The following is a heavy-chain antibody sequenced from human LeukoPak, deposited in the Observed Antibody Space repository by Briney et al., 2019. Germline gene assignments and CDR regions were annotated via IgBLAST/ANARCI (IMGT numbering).Heavy chain of an antibody. Sequence: GGSLRLSCAASGFTFSSFAMDWVRQAPGKGLEWVSIISGSGDTTHYKDSVKGRFTVSRDNSMNTLYLQMNSLRAEDTAVYYCARDLDEIQLWLSFDYWGQGTLVTVSS. V-gene: IGHV3-23*01. CDR3: ARDLDEIQLWLSFDY. J-gene: IGHJ4*02. D-gene: IGHD5-18*01. CDR2: ISGSGDTT. CDR1: GFTFSSFA.